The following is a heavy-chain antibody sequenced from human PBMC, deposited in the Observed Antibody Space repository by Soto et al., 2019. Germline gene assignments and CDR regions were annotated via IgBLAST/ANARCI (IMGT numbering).Heavy chain of an antibody. CDR2: INPNTGGT. J-gene: IGHJ4*02. V-gene: IGHV1-2*02. CDR3: ARCNGIAAASVLAS. CDR1: GYTFTGYY. D-gene: IGHD6-13*01. Sequence: QVQLVQSGAEVKKPGASVKVSCKASGYTFTGYYVHWVRQAPGQGLEWMGWINPNTGGTNYAQNPQGRFTMTRHTSISTAYMELGSLRSDDTAVYYCARCNGIAAASVLASWGQGTLVTLSS.